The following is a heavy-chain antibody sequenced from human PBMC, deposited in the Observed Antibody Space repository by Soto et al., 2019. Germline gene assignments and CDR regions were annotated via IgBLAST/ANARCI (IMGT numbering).Heavy chain of an antibody. D-gene: IGHD3-3*02. Sequence: EVQLVESGGGLVKPGGSLRLSCVRSGFTFSRNTMNWVGQAPGKGLEWVASITSSGSYVYYADSVKGRFSASRDNAKNSLSLQMDSLRPDDTAIYFCVKDEGIEAMDVWGQGTTVTVSS. V-gene: IGHV3-21*01. CDR3: VKDEGIEAMDV. CDR1: GFTFSRNT. CDR2: ITSSGSYV. J-gene: IGHJ6*02.